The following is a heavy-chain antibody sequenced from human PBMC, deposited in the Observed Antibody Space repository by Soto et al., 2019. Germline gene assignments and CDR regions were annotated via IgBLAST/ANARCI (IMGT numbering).Heavy chain of an antibody. J-gene: IGHJ6*02. CDR1: GGSISSGDYY. Sequence: SETLSLTCTVSGGSISSGDYYWSWIRQPPGKGLEWIGYIYYSGSTYYNPSLKSRVTISVDTSKNQFSLKLSSVTAADTAVYYCARDNILGILYGGMDVWGQGATVTVS. CDR3: ARDNILGILYGGMDV. V-gene: IGHV4-30-4*01. CDR2: IYYSGST. D-gene: IGHD3-3*01.